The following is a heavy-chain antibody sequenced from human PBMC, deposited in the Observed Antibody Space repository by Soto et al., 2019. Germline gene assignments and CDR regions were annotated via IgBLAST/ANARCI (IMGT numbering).Heavy chain of an antibody. D-gene: IGHD1-26*01. CDR1: GGSISSNNYF. CDR3: AREVVSPATSDAFDI. CDR2: ISYTGSA. Sequence: QVQLQESGPGLVKPSQTLSLTCTVSGGSISSNNYFWSWIRQHPGKGLEWIGYISYTGSAYYSPSLESRVTISVDTSKNQFSLRLNSVTAADTAMYHCAREVVSPATSDAFDIWGQGTMVTVSS. V-gene: IGHV4-31*03. J-gene: IGHJ3*02.